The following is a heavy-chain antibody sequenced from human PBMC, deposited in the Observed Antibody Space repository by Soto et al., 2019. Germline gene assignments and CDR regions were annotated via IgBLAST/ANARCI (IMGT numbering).Heavy chain of an antibody. D-gene: IGHD6-19*01. CDR3: ARDKRAVACTIGC. CDR2: ISGYNGNI. V-gene: IGHV1-18*01. Sequence: QVQLVQSGAEVRKPGASVKVSCKASGYSFPSFDISWVRQAPGQRLEWMGWISGYNGNIHYAPKLQGRVTMTTDTPTSTAYREVRTVISDDAAVYYCARDKRAVACTIGCWGPGTQVTVSS. J-gene: IGHJ4*02. CDR1: GYSFPSFD.